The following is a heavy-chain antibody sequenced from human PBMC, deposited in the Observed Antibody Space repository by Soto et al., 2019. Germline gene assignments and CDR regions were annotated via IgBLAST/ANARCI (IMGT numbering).Heavy chain of an antibody. CDR1: GGTFSSYA. CDR2: IIPIFGTA. CDR3: ARGYSSSWAYYFDY. D-gene: IGHD6-13*01. J-gene: IGHJ4*02. V-gene: IGHV1-69*12. Sequence: QVQLVQSGAEVKKPGSSVKVSCKASGGTFSSYAISWVRQAPGQGLEWMGGIIPIFGTANYAQKFQGRVTITADESTSTAYTELSSLRSEDTAVYYCARGYSSSWAYYFDYWGQGTLVTVSS.